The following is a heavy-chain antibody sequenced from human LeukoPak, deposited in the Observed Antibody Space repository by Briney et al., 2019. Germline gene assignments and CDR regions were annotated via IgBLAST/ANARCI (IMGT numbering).Heavy chain of an antibody. CDR1: GGSISSGSYY. J-gene: IGHJ4*02. CDR2: IYTSGST. V-gene: IGHV4-61*02. Sequence: PSQTLSLTCTVSGGSISSGSYYWSWIRQPAGKGLEWIGRIYTSGSTNYNPSLKSRATISVDTSKNQFSLKLSSVTAADTAVYYCARANHYVIAARLAIAFDYWGQGTLVTVSS. D-gene: IGHD6-6*01. CDR3: ARANHYVIAARLAIAFDY.